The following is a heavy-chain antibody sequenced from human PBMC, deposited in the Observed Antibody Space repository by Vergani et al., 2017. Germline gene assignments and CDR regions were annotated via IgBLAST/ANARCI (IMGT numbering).Heavy chain of an antibody. CDR3: ARVSPGDNSGWEPFDY. CDR2: IIPIIRLA. J-gene: IGHJ4*02. Sequence: QVHLEQSGTEVKKPGSSVKVSCKVSGDIFNNYTVTWVRQAPGQGLEWMGRIIPIIRLATSAQKFQDRVKITGNTSTNTVYMEMNNLRSEDTAVYYCARVSPGDNSGWEPFDYWGQGGLVTVSS. V-gene: IGHV1-69*02. CDR1: GDIFNNYT. D-gene: IGHD6-19*01.